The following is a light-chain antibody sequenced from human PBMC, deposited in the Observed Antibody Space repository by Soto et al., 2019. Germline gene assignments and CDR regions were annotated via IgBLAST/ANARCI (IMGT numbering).Light chain of an antibody. V-gene: IGKV1-39*01. J-gene: IGKJ2*01. CDR1: QSVVTY. CDR2: GAS. CDR3: QQSYRSPYT. Sequence: DIQMTQSPSSLSASVGDTVTVTCRASQSVVTYLNWYQQKPGKAPELLIYGASSLQSGVPSRFSGSGSRADFTLTIKGLQPEDFATYYWQQSYRSPYTFGQGTKVDIK.